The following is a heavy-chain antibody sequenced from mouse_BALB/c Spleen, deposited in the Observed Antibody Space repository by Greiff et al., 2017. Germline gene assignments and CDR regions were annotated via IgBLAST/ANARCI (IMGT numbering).Heavy chain of an antibody. CDR2: IWSGGST. Sequence: VMLVESGPGLVQPSQSLSITCTVSGFSLTSYGVHWVRQSPGKGLEWLGVIWSGGSTDYNAAFISRLSISKDNSKSQVFFKMNSLQANDTAIYYCARKGDGYRAWFAYWGQGTLVTVSA. CDR3: ARKGDGYRAWFAY. J-gene: IGHJ3*01. D-gene: IGHD2-3*01. CDR1: GFSLTSYG. V-gene: IGHV2-2*02.